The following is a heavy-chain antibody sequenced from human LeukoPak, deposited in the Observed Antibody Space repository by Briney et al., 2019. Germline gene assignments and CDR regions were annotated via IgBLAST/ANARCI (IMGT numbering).Heavy chain of an antibody. CDR3: ARDIAGYDFWSGYYFDY. CDR1: GFTFSDYY. Sequence: GGSLRLSCGDSGFTFSDYYMSWIRQAPGKGLEWVSYISSSGSTIYYADSVKGRFIISRDNAKNSLYLQMNSLRAEDTAVYYCARDIAGYDFWSGYYFDYWGQGTLVTVSS. CDR2: ISSSGSTI. V-gene: IGHV3-11*04. D-gene: IGHD3-3*01. J-gene: IGHJ4*02.